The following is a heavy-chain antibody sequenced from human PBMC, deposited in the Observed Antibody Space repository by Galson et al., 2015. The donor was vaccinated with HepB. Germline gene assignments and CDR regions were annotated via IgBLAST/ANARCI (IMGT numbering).Heavy chain of an antibody. V-gene: IGHV1-8*01. J-gene: IGHJ4*02. CDR3: ARGGYPDNSAYWEFSIFDY. D-gene: IGHD3-22*01. Sequence: SVKVSCKASGYTFTSYDINWVRQATGQGLEWMGWMNPNSGETGYAQNFQGRVTMTRDTSLTTAYMELSSLKIEDTAVYYCARGGYPDNSAYWEFSIFDYWGQGALVTVS. CDR2: MNPNSGET. CDR1: GYTFTSYD.